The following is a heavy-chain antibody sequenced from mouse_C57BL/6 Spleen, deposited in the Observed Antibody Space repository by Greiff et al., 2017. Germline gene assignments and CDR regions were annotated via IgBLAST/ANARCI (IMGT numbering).Heavy chain of an antibody. CDR2: INPSSGYT. CDR1: GYTFTSYT. J-gene: IGHJ4*01. Sequence: VKLMESGAELARPGASVKMSCKASGYTFTSYTMHWVKQRPGQGLEWIGYINPSSGYTKYNQKFKDKATLTADKSSSTAYMQLSSLTSEDSAVYYCASSTVVATDYAMDYWGQGTSVTVSS. D-gene: IGHD1-1*01. CDR3: ASSTVVATDYAMDY. V-gene: IGHV1-4*01.